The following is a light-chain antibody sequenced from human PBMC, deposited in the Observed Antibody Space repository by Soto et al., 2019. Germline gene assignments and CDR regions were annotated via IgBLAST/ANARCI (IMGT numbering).Light chain of an antibody. CDR1: RSNIGNNA. V-gene: IGLV1-44*01. CDR2: NNN. J-gene: IGLJ3*02. CDR3: ATWDDSLNARGV. Sequence: QLVLTQTPSASGTPGQTVTISCSGSRSNIGNNAVSWYQQFPGTAPKLLIYNNNQRPSEVPDRFSVSKSGTSASLAISGLQSEDEADYYCATWDDSLNARGVFGGGTKLTVL.